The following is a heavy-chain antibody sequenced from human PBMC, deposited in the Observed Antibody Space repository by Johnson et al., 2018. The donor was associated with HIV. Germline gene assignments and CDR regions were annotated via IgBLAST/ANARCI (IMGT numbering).Heavy chain of an antibody. Sequence: VQLLESGGGVVRPGGSLRLSCAASGFTFDDYGMSWVRQAPGKGLEWVSGISGSGGSTYYADSVKGRFTISRDNSKNTLYLQMNSLRAEDTAVYYCGKGKFTMKVVIFIDMWGQGTMVTVSS. D-gene: IGHD3-22*01. V-gene: IGHV3-23*01. CDR1: GFTFDDYG. J-gene: IGHJ3*02. CDR3: GKGKFTMKVVIFIDM. CDR2: ISGSGGST.